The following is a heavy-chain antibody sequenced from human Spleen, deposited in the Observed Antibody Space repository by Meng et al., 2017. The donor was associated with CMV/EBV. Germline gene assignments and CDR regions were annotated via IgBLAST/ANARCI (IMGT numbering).Heavy chain of an antibody. CDR2: VGGSGDNT. CDR3: AKSHLPSGRIAGGRFDH. V-gene: IGHV3-23*01. D-gene: IGHD1-26*01. CDR1: FTFSNYA. Sequence: FTFSNYAMSWVRQAPGKGLEWVSGVGGSGDNTYYADSVKGRFATSRDNSKNTLYLQVNSLRVEDTAVYYCAKSHLPSGRIAGGRFDHWGQGTLVTVSS. J-gene: IGHJ4*02.